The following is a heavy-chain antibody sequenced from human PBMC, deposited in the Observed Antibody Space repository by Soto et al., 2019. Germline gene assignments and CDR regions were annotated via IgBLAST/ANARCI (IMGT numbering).Heavy chain of an antibody. CDR2: VNPNNGDT. Sequence: QVQLVQSGAELKKPGASVKVSCKASGYTFSNYDMNWVRQATGQGPAWIGWVNPNNGDTGYAQKFQGRVTLTTDISTTAAYMELTSLRSEDTAIYSCAKVSRKGSAIDFDYWGQGTLITVSS. D-gene: IGHD3-10*01. V-gene: IGHV1-8*01. CDR1: GYTFSNYD. J-gene: IGHJ4*02. CDR3: AKVSRKGSAIDFDY.